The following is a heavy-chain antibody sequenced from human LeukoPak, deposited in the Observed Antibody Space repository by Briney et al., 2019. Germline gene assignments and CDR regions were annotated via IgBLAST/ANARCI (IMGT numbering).Heavy chain of an antibody. D-gene: IGHD2-21*01. CDR2: IYSGGNT. CDR1: GFSVSNYY. Sequence: PGGSLRLSCAASGFSVSNYYMSWVRQAPGKGLERVSVIYSGGNTYYTDSVKGRFTISRDNPKNTVFLQMGSLRGEDTAVYYCATGGDYYYSHWGQRTLVTVSS. V-gene: IGHV3-53*01. CDR3: ATGGDYYYSH. J-gene: IGHJ4*02.